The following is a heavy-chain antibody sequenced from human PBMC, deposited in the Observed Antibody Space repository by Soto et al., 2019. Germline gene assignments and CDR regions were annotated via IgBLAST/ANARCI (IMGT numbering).Heavy chain of an antibody. V-gene: IGHV4-30-2*01. Sequence: SETLSLTCAVSGGPISSGCYSWSWIRQPPGKGLEWIGYIYHSGSTYYNPSLKSRVTISVDRSKNQFSLKLSSVTAADTAVYYCARSRYSGYDANTFDYWGQGTLVTVSS. D-gene: IGHD5-12*01. CDR2: IYHSGST. CDR1: GGPISSGCYS. J-gene: IGHJ4*02. CDR3: ARSRYSGYDANTFDY.